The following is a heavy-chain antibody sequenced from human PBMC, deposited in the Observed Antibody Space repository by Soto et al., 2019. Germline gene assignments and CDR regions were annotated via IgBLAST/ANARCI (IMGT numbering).Heavy chain of an antibody. J-gene: IGHJ4*02. V-gene: IGHV3-23*01. CDR2: ISGSDGKT. CDR3: ARWSYLDY. Sequence: GGSLRLSCAASGFSFSSYAMSWVRQAPGKGLEWVSTISGSDGKTFYADSVKGRFSISRDTSKNTLYLQMNSLRADDTAVYYCARWSYLDYWGQGTRVTVSA. CDR1: GFSFSSYA. D-gene: IGHD3-3*01.